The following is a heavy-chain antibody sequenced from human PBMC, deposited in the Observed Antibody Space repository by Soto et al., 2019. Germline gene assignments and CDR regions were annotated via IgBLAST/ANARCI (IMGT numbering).Heavy chain of an antibody. CDR2: ISAYNGNT. CDR3: ARVLMATGGGWFVP. CDR1: GYTFTTYG. J-gene: IGHJ5*02. Sequence: ASVKVSCKASGYTFTTYGISWVRQAPGQGLEWMGWISAYNGNTNYAQKLQGRVTMTTDTSTSTAYMELRSLRSDDTAVYYCARVLMATGGGWFVPWGQGTLVTVSS. V-gene: IGHV1-18*01. D-gene: IGHD5-12*01.